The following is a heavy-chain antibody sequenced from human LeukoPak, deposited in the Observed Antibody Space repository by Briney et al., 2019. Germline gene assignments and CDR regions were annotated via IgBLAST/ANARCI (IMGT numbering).Heavy chain of an antibody. Sequence: ASVKVSCKASGYTFTDYFMHWVRQVPGQGLGWMGCINVYIGGAHYAQKFQDRLSMTRDTSINTAYMELSSLRSDDTAVYYCARDILGRSNGGSNYFGMEVWGQGTTVTVSS. CDR2: INVYIGGA. CDR3: ARDILGRSNGGSNYFGMEV. J-gene: IGHJ6*02. D-gene: IGHD2-8*01. V-gene: IGHV1-2*02. CDR1: GYTFTDYF.